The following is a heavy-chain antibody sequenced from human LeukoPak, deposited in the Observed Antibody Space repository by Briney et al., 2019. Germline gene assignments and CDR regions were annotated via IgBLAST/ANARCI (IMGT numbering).Heavy chain of an antibody. V-gene: IGHV3-74*01. CDR2: INSDGSST. D-gene: IGHD2-8*01. J-gene: IGHJ6*03. CDR1: GFTFSSYW. Sequence: GGSLRLSCAASGFTFSSYWMHWVRQAPGKGLVWVSRINSDGSSTSYADSVKGRFTISRDNAKNSLYLQMNSLRAEDTAVYYCARDCTNGVCYFSYYYYYYMDVWGKGTTVTVSS. CDR3: ARDCTNGVCYFSYYYYYYMDV.